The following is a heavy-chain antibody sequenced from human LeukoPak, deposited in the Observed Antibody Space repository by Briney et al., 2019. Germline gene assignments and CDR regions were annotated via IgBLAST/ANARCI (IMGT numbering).Heavy chain of an antibody. Sequence: PGGSLRLSCAASGFTFSNYAMSWVRQAPGKGLEWVSGISDRGGSTYYADSVKGRFTISRDNSKNTLYLQMNSLRVEDTAVYYCAKDSSYHGQWGQGTLVTVSS. D-gene: IGHD3-16*02. J-gene: IGHJ4*02. CDR2: ISDRGGST. V-gene: IGHV3-23*01. CDR1: GFTFSNYA. CDR3: AKDSSYHGQ.